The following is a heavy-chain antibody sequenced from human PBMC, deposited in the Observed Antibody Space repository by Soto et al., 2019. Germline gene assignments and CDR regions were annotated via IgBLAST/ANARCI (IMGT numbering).Heavy chain of an antibody. CDR3: AALGSCSSTSCYTPYYYMDV. CDR1: GGTFSSYT. V-gene: IGHV1-69*02. D-gene: IGHD2-2*02. Sequence: QVQLVQSGAEVKKPGSSVKVSCKASGGTFSSYTISWVRQAPGQGLEWMGRIIPILGIANYAQKFQGRVTITADKSTSTAYIELSSLRSEDTAVYYCAALGSCSSTSCYTPYYYMDVWGKGTTVTVSS. J-gene: IGHJ6*03. CDR2: IIPILGIA.